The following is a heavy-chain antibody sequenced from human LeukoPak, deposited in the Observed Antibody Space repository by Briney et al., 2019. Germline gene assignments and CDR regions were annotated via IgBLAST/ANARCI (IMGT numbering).Heavy chain of an antibody. J-gene: IGHJ4*02. V-gene: IGHV4-34*01. CDR2: INHSGST. D-gene: IGHD6-19*01. Sequence: PSETLSLTCAVYGGSFSGYYWSWIRQPPGKGLEWIGEINHSGSTNYNPSLKSRVTISVDTSKNQFSLKLSSVTAADTAVYHCARGARTYSSGWYGLPRDYWGQGTLVTVSS. CDR3: ARGARTYSSGWYGLPRDY. CDR1: GGSFSGYY.